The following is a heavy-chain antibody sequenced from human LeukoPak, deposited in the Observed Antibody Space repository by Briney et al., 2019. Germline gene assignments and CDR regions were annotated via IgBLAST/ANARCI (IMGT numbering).Heavy chain of an antibody. V-gene: IGHV3-21*01. CDR2: ISSSSSYI. D-gene: IGHD2-15*01. CDR3: ARDRSKGVAATPTY. Sequence: GGSLRLSCAASGFTFSSYCMNWVRQAPGKGLEWVSSISSSSSYIYYADSVKGRFTVSRDNSKNTLYLQMNSLRAEDTAVYYCARDRSKGVAATPTYWGQGTLVTVSS. CDR1: GFTFSSYC. J-gene: IGHJ4*02.